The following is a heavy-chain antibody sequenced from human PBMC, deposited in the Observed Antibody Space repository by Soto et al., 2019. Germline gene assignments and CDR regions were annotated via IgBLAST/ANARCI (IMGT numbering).Heavy chain of an antibody. CDR1: GGSISSDDYY. CDR2: IYYRGNT. D-gene: IGHD3-16*01. J-gene: IGHJ6*02. CDR3: ARGWDYYGMHV. Sequence: PSETLSLTCTVSGGSISSDDYYWNWIRQRPGKGLEWIGNIYYRGNTNYNPSLKSRIIMSMDMSENQFSLELTSVTAADTAVYYCARGWDYYGMHVWGQGTTVTVSS. V-gene: IGHV4-31*03.